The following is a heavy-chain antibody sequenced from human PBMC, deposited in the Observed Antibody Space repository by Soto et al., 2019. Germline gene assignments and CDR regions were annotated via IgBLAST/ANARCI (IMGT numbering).Heavy chain of an antibody. CDR2: INPNTGST. J-gene: IGHJ6*02. V-gene: IGHV1-46*01. CDR3: AGPYYYGMAV. CDR1: GYTFTSYD. Sequence: ASVKVSCKASGYTFTSYDINWVRQATGQGLEWMGVINPNTGSTGFPQRFQGRVTMTRDTSTSTVYMELSSLRSDDTAVYYCAGPYYYGMAVWGQGTTVTVSS.